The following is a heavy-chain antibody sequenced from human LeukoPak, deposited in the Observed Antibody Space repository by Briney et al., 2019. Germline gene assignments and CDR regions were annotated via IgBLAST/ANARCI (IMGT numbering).Heavy chain of an antibody. CDR1: GFTFSRYE. Sequence: PGGSLRLSCAASGFTFSRYELNWVRQAPGKGLEWVSYISSSGSIIYYADSVKGRFTISRDNAKNSLYLQMNSLRAEDTAVYYCAKDGPPTVTRGSFDYWGQGTLVTVSS. CDR2: ISSSGSII. V-gene: IGHV3-48*03. J-gene: IGHJ4*02. CDR3: AKDGPPTVTRGSFDY. D-gene: IGHD4-11*01.